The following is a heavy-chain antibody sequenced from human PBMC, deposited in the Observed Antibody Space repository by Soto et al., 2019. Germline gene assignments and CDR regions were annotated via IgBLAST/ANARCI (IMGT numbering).Heavy chain of an antibody. CDR2: ISGSGGST. V-gene: IGHV3-23*01. Sequence: GGSLRLSCAASGFTFSSYAMSWVRQAPGKGLEWVSAISGSGGSTYYADSVKGRFTISRDNSKNTLYLQMNSLRAEDTAVYYCAKDQDDVLNWVNDYWGQGTLVPSPQ. D-gene: IGHD1-1*01. J-gene: IGHJ4*02. CDR1: GFTFSSYA. CDR3: AKDQDDVLNWVNDY.